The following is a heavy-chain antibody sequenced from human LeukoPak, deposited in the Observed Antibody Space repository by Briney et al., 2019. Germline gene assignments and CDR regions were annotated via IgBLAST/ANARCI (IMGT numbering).Heavy chain of an antibody. Sequence: PGGSLRLSCAASGFTFSSYGMHWVRQAPGKGLEGVAVISYDASNKYYADSVKGRFTISRDNSKNTLYLQRNSLRAEDTAVYYCAKARDPITMVRAPMDVWGQGTTVTVSS. V-gene: IGHV3-30*18. CDR3: AKARDPITMVRAPMDV. D-gene: IGHD3-10*01. J-gene: IGHJ6*02. CDR1: GFTFSSYG. CDR2: ISYDASNK.